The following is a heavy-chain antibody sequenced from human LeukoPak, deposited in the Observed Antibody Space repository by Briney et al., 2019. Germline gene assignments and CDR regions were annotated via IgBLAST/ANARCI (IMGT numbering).Heavy chain of an antibody. CDR3: ASLDTAMVTDVGY. CDR2: IKQDDSEK. Sequence: PGGSLRLSCAASGFTFSDYAMCWVRQAPGKGLEWVACIKQDDSEKYYVDSVKGRFTISRDNAKNSLYLQMSSLRAENTAVYYCASLDTAMVTDVGYWGQGTLVTVSS. CDR1: GFTFSDYA. J-gene: IGHJ4*02. D-gene: IGHD5-18*01. V-gene: IGHV3-7*01.